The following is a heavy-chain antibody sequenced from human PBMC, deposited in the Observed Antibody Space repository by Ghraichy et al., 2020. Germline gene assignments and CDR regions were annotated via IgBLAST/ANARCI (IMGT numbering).Heavy chain of an antibody. V-gene: IGHV2-5*01. J-gene: IGHJ4*02. CDR2: IYWNDDK. CDR3: AHFTRFYDSSGHDKYYFDY. CDR1: GFSLSTSGVG. Sequence: QTLSLTCTFSGFSLSTSGVGVGWIRQPPGKALEWLALIYWNDDKRYSPSLKSRLTITKDTSKNQVVLTMTNMDPVDTATYYCAHFTRFYDSSGHDKYYFDYWGQGTLVTVSS. D-gene: IGHD3-22*01.